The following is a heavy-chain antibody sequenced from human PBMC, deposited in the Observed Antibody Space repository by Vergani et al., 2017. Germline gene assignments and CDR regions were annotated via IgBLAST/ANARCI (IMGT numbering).Heavy chain of an antibody. V-gene: IGHV4-61*02. D-gene: IGHD1-26*01. CDR2: IYVDGST. J-gene: IGHJ4*01. Sequence: QVQLLESGPGLVKPSQTLSLTCSVSGESITRHSYYWTWIRQPAGKPLEWVGHIYVDGSTNYNPSLKSRVPISLDTSKNQLSLRLTSVTAADTAVFYCVRGRYSGSSSPYYDLWGHGALVRVSS. CDR3: VRGRYSGSSSPYYDL. CDR1: GESITRHSYY.